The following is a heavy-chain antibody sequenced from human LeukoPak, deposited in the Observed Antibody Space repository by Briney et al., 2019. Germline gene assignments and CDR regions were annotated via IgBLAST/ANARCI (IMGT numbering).Heavy chain of an antibody. CDR2: IYWDDDK. D-gene: IGHD6-13*01. CDR1: GFSLSTSGVG. Sequence: SGPTLVKPTQTLTLTCTFSGFSLSTSGVGVGWIRQPPGKALEWLSLIYWDDDKRYSPSLKSRLTITKDTSKNQVVLTMTNMDPVDTATYYCAHSPGDIAAAVIDPWGQGTLVTVSS. CDR3: AHSPGDIAAAVIDP. V-gene: IGHV2-5*02. J-gene: IGHJ5*02.